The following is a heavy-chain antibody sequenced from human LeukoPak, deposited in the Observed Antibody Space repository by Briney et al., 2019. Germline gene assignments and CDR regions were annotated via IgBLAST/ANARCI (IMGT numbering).Heavy chain of an antibody. J-gene: IGHJ4*02. Sequence: PGGSLRLSCAASGFTFSSYSMNWVRQAPGKGLEWVSSISSSSSYIYYAGSVKGRFTISRDNAKNSLYLQMNSLRAEDTAVYYCARGSSSGYFDYWGQGTLVTVSS. V-gene: IGHV3-21*01. CDR2: ISSSSSYI. D-gene: IGHD3-22*01. CDR3: ARGSSSGYFDY. CDR1: GFTFSSYS.